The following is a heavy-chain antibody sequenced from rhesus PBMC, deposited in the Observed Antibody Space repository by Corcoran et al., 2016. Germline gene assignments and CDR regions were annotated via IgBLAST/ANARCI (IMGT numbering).Heavy chain of an antibody. CDR1: GYSVNNYW. CDR2: IDPSNSDA. CDR3: ARGRTLGFDY. V-gene: IGHV5-20*02. Sequence: EVQLVQSGAEVKRPGESLKLSCKTAGYSVNNYWLSWGRQMSGKGLEWMGAIDPSNSDARYSPSFQGQVTISADKSITTAYLQWSSLKASDTATYYCARGRTLGFDYWGQGVLVTVSS. D-gene: IGHD2-39*01. J-gene: IGHJ4*01.